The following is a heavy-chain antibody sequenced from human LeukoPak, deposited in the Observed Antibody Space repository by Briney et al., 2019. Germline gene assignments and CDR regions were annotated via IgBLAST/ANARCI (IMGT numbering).Heavy chain of an antibody. V-gene: IGHV3-74*01. CDR1: GFTFRDYW. CDR2: INTDGRST. CDR3: GRDESVSGPTTFDF. Sequence: GGSLRLSCAASGFTFRDYWMHWVRQVPGKGLEWVSRINTDGRSTIYADSVKGRFTISRDNAKNTLYLQMNSLRGEDTGVYYCGRDESVSGPTTFDFWGQGTLVTVSS. J-gene: IGHJ4*02. D-gene: IGHD6-19*01.